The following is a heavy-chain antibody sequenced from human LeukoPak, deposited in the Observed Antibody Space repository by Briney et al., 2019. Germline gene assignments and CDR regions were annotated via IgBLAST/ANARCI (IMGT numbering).Heavy chain of an antibody. CDR3: ARAWAPYYDSSGYYWFKTLYYFDY. D-gene: IGHD3-22*01. J-gene: IGHJ4*02. V-gene: IGHV1-2*06. CDR2: INPNSGGT. Sequence: ASVKVSCKASGYTFTGYYMHWVRQAPGQGLEWMGRINPNSGGTNYAQKFQGRVTMNRDTSISTAYMELSRLRSDDTAVYYCARAWAPYYDSSGYYWFKTLYYFDYWGQGTLVTVSS. CDR1: GYTFTGYY.